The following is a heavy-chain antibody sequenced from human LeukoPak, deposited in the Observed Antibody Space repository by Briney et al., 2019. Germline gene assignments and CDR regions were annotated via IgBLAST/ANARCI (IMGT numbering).Heavy chain of an antibody. Sequence: ASETLSLTCTVSGGSISSFYWSCIRQPPGKGLEWIGYIYYRGNTQYNPSLKSRVTISVDTSKNQFSLRLTSVTAADTAVYYCARDLDYGGSSIWYFDLWGRGTLVTVSS. D-gene: IGHD4-23*01. V-gene: IGHV4-59*01. J-gene: IGHJ2*01. CDR1: GGSISSFY. CDR3: ARDLDYGGSSIWYFDL. CDR2: IYYRGNT.